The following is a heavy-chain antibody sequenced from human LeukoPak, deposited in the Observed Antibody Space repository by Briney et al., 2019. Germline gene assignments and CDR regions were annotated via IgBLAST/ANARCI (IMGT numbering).Heavy chain of an antibody. CDR3: ARDGRIAAAGTSYYYMDV. CDR2: ISYDGTNK. Sequence: GGSLRLSCAASGFTFSSYAMHWVRQAPGRGLEWVALISYDGTNKYYADSVKGRFTISRDNSKNTLYLQMNSLRAEDTALYYCARDGRIAAAGTSYYYMDVWGKGTTVTVSS. D-gene: IGHD6-13*01. J-gene: IGHJ6*03. CDR1: GFTFSSYA. V-gene: IGHV3-30-3*01.